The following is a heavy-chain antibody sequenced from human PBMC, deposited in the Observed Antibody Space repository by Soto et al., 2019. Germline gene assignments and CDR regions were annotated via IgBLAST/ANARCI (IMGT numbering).Heavy chain of an antibody. D-gene: IGHD6-19*01. Sequence: EVQLVESGGGLVKPGGSLRLSCAASGFTFSSYSMNWVRQAPGKGLEWVSSISSSSSYIYYADSVKGRFTISRDNAKNSLYLEMNSLRAEDAAVYYCARETVAGAFDIWGQGTMVTVSS. J-gene: IGHJ3*02. V-gene: IGHV3-21*01. CDR2: ISSSSSYI. CDR3: ARETVAGAFDI. CDR1: GFTFSSYS.